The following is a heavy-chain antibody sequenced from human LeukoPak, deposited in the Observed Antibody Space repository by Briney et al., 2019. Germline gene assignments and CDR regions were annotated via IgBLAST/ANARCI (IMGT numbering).Heavy chain of an antibody. CDR3: ARVERNWSGYYAKVYYFDY. J-gene: IGHJ4*02. CDR2: VQYTGST. Sequence: SETLSLTCSVSGVSISTYSWSWLRQAPGKGLEWIASVQYTGSTTYNPSLRSRLTISADTSKSQFSLQLSSVTTADPAVYYCARVERNWSGYYAKVYYFDYWGQGTLVTVSS. V-gene: IGHV4-59*01. CDR1: GVSISTYS. D-gene: IGHD3-3*01.